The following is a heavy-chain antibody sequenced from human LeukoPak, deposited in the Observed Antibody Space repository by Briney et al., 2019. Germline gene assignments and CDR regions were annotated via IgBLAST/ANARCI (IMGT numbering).Heavy chain of an antibody. V-gene: IGHV3-48*04. D-gene: IGHD3-10*02. CDR3: AELGITMIGGV. CDR2: ISSSGSTI. CDR1: GFTFSSYS. J-gene: IGHJ6*04. Sequence: XGSLRLSCAASGFTFSSYSMNWVRQAPGKGLEGVSYISSSGSTIYYADSVKGRFTISRDNAKTSLYLQMNSLRAEDTAVYYCAELGITMIGGVWGKGTTVTTSS.